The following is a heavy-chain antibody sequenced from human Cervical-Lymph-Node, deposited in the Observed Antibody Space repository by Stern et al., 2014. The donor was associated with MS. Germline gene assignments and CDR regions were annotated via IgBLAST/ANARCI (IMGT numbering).Heavy chain of an antibody. V-gene: IGHV3-21*01. D-gene: IGHD4-17*01. J-gene: IGHJ4*02. Sequence: EMQLVESGGGLVKPGGSLRLSCAASGFTFSSYSMNWVRQAPGKGLEWISSISSSSSYIYYADSVKGRFTISRDNAKNSLYLQMNSLRAEDTAVYYCARVVVGTVTTFGVDYWGQGTLVTVSS. CDR2: ISSSSSYI. CDR3: ARVVVGTVTTFGVDY. CDR1: GFTFSSYS.